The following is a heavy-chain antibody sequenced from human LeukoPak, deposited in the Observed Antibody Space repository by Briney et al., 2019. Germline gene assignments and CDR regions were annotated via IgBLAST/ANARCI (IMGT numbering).Heavy chain of an antibody. D-gene: IGHD2-2*01. CDR3: ARAVSCSSTSCYEGDWFDP. J-gene: IGHJ5*02. CDR1: GDSISSYY. V-gene: IGHV4-59*01. CDR2: IYYSGST. Sequence: SKTLSLTCTVSGDSISSYYWSWILQPPGKGLEWIGYIYYSGSTNYNPSLKSRVTISVDTSKNQFSLKLSSVTAADTAVHYCARAVSCSSTSCYEGDWFDPWGQGTLVTVSS.